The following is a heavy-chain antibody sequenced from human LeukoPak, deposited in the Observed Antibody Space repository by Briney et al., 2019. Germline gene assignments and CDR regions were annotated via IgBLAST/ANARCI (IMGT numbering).Heavy chain of an antibody. V-gene: IGHV3-30*03. CDR2: ISYDGSNK. D-gene: IGHD4-11*01. CDR1: GFTFNNYH. CDR3: ARVLQALDY. Sequence: QPGGSLRLSCAASGFTFNNYHMHWVRQAPGKGLEWVAVISYDGSNKYYADSVKGRFTISRDNSKNSLYLQMNSQRAEDTAVYYCARVLQALDYWGQGTLVTVSS. J-gene: IGHJ4*02.